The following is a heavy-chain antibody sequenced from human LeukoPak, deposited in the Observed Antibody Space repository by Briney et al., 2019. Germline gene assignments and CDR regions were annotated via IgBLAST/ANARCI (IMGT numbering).Heavy chain of an antibody. J-gene: IGHJ4*02. CDR2: IKQDGSEK. V-gene: IGHV3-7*01. D-gene: IGHD6-19*01. CDR1: GFTFSIYW. CDR3: ARDENIAVAGTPADY. Sequence: GGSLRLSCAASGFTFSIYWMSWVRQAPGKGLEWVANIKQDGSEKYYVDSVKGRFTISRDNAKNSLYLQMNSLRAEDTAVYYCARDENIAVAGTPADYWGQGTLVTVSS.